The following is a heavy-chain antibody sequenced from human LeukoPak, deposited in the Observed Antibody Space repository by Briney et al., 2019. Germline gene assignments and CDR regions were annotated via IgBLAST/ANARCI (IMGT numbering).Heavy chain of an antibody. CDR1: GFTFSSYD. D-gene: IGHD3-10*01. V-gene: IGHV3-13*03. J-gene: IGHJ5*02. CDR2: IGTAGDT. Sequence: GGSLRLSCAACGFTFSSYDMHWVRQATGKGLEWVSAIGTAGDTYYPGSVKGQFTISRENAKNSLYLQMNSLRAGDTAVYYCARAGTMVRGVIWDNWFDPWGQGTLVTVSS. CDR3: ARAGTMVRGVIWDNWFDP.